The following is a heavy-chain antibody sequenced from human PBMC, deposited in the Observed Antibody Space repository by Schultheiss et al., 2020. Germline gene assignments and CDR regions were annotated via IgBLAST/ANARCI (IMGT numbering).Heavy chain of an antibody. J-gene: IGHJ4*02. V-gene: IGHV4-59*12. CDR1: GGSISSYY. D-gene: IGHD3-22*01. CDR3: ARETYYYDSSGYYPLDY. CDR2: IYYSGST. Sequence: SETLSLTCTVSGGSISSYYWSWIRQPPGKGLEWIGYIYYSGSTYYNPSLKSRVTISVDTSKNQFSLKLSSVTAADTAVYYCARETYYYDSSGYYPLDYWGQGTLVTVSS.